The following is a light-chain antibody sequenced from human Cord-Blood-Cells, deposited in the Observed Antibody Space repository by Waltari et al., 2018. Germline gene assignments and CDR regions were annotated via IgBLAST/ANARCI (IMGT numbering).Light chain of an antibody. CDR2: AAS. V-gene: IGKV1-39*01. Sequence: DIQMTQSPSSLSASVGDRVTITCRASQSISSYLNWYQQKPGKAPKLLIYAASSLQSGVPSRFSGSVSGTDFTLTISSLQPEDFATYYCQHSYSTPPTFGQGTKVEIK. CDR1: QSISSY. J-gene: IGKJ1*01. CDR3: QHSYSTPPT.